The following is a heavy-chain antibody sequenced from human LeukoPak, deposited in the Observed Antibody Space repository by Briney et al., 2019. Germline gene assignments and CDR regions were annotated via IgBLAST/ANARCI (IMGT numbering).Heavy chain of an antibody. CDR1: GFTFSSYA. Sequence: LPGGSLRLSCAASGFTFSSYAMHWVRQAPGKGLEWVAVTPSDGNIKYYADSVKGRFTISRDNSKNTLYLQMNSLRGEDTGVYYCARDPVPATARHFDYWGQGTLVTVSS. D-gene: IGHD1-1*01. V-gene: IGHV3-30-3*01. CDR3: ARDPVPATARHFDY. CDR2: TPSDGNIK. J-gene: IGHJ4*02.